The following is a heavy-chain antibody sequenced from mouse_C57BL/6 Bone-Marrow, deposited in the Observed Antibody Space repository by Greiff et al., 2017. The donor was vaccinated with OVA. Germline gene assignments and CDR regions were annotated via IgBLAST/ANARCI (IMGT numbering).Heavy chain of an antibody. D-gene: IGHD1-1*01. CDR3: ARRYYGSSPFAY. J-gene: IGHJ3*01. CDR2: ISSGSSTI. CDR1: GSTFSDYG. V-gene: IGHV5-17*01. Sequence: EVKLVESGGGLVKPGGSLKLSCAASGSTFSDYGMHWVRQAPEKGLEWVAYISSGSSTIYYADTVKGRFTISRDNAKNTLFLQMTSLRSEDTAMYYCARRYYGSSPFAYWGQGTLVTVSA.